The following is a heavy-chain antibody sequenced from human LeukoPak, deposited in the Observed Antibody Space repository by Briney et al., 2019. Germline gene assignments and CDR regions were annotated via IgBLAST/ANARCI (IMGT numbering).Heavy chain of an antibody. V-gene: IGHV4-34*01. D-gene: IGHD2-2*03. J-gene: IGHJ3*02. CDR1: GGSFSGYY. Sequence: SETLSLTCAVYGGSFSGYYWSWIRQPPGKGLEWIGEINHSGSTNYNPSLKSRVTISVDTSKNQFSLKLSSVTAADTAVYYCARHLPLDIVVVPRGFRTFDIWGQGTMVTVSS. CDR3: ARHLPLDIVVVPRGFRTFDI. CDR2: INHSGST.